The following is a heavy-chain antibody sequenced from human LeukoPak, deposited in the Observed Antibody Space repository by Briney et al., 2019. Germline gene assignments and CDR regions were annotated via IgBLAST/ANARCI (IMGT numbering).Heavy chain of an antibody. Sequence: PGGSLRLSCAASGFTFSSYAMGWVRQAPGKGLEWVSAISGSGGSTYYADSVKGRFTISRDNSKNTLYLQINSLRDDDTAVYYCARGFFYDWGQGTLVTVSS. CDR3: ARGFFYD. J-gene: IGHJ4*02. D-gene: IGHD3-16*01. CDR1: GFTFSSYA. V-gene: IGHV3-23*01. CDR2: ISGSGGST.